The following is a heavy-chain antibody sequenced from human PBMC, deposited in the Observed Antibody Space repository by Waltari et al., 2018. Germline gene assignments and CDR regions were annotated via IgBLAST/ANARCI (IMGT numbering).Heavy chain of an antibody. CDR2: MWYDGSNK. CDR3: AKGFNYNWNYRNYMDV. CDR1: GFTFSSYG. D-gene: IGHD1-7*01. Sequence: QVQLVESGGGVVQPGRSLRLSCAASGFTFSSYGMHWVRQAPGKGLEWVAVMWYDGSNKYYADSVKGRFTISRDNSKNTLYLQMNSLRAEDTAVYYCAKGFNYNWNYRNYMDVWGKGTTVTVSS. J-gene: IGHJ6*03. V-gene: IGHV3-33*06.